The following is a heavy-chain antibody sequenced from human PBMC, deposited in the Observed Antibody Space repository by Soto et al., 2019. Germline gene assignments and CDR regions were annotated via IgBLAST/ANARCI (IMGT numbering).Heavy chain of an antibody. CDR3: ARAREPEYSSAIFFDI. D-gene: IGHD5-18*01. Sequence: GGSLRLSCAASGFTFSSYGMHWVRQAPGKGLEWVAVISYDGSNKYYADSVKGRFTISRDISTNMVYFQMSSLTDEDTAVYYCARAREPEYSSAIFFDIWGQGALVTVSS. V-gene: IGHV3-30*03. CDR2: ISYDGSNK. CDR1: GFTFSSYG. J-gene: IGHJ4*02.